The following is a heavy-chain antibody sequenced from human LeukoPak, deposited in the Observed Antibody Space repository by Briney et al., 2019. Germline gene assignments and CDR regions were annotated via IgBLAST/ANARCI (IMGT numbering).Heavy chain of an antibody. D-gene: IGHD5-12*01. V-gene: IGHV4-59*01. CDR2: IYYTGST. CDR3: ARGRSFDRYGGYVYYFDY. CDR1: GGSITGYY. Sequence: SETLSLTCTVSGGSITGYYWSWIRQPPGKGLEWIGYIYYTGSTNYNPSLKSRVTISVDTSKNQFSLKLSSVTAADTAVYYCARGRSFDRYGGYVYYFDYWGQGTLVTVSS. J-gene: IGHJ4*02.